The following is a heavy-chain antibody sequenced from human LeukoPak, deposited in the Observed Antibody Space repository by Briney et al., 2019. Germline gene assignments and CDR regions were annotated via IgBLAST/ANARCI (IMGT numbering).Heavy chain of an antibody. CDR1: GFAFDDYA. CDR3: AKDGQPTVTTVDY. V-gene: IGHV3-9*01. D-gene: IGHD4-17*01. J-gene: IGHJ4*02. CDR2: ISWNSGSI. Sequence: GRSRRLSCAASGFAFDDYAMHWVRQAPGKGLEWVSGISWNSGSIGYADSVKGRFTISRDNAKNSLYLQMNSLRAEDTALYYCAKDGQPTVTTVDYWGQGTLVTVSS.